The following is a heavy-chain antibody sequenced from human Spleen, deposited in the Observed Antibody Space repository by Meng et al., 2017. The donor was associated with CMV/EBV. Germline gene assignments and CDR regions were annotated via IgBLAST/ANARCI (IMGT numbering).Heavy chain of an antibody. J-gene: IGHJ6*02. Sequence: GESLKISCAASGFTFSSYGMHWVRQAPGKGLEWVAFIRYDGSNKYYADSVKGRFTISRDNSKNTLYLQMNSLRAEDTAVYYCAKDLGGYFYGMDVWGQGTTVTVS. CDR1: GFTFSSYG. D-gene: IGHD3-22*01. V-gene: IGHV3-30*02. CDR2: IRYDGSNK. CDR3: AKDLGGYFYGMDV.